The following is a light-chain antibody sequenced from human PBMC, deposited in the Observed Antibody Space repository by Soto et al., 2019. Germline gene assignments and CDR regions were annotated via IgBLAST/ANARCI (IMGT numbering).Light chain of an antibody. CDR1: QRVTTW. J-gene: IGKJ4*01. CDR3: QQYNSYPT. V-gene: IGKV1-5*01. Sequence: DIQMTQSPSTLSASVGDRVTITCRASQRVTTWLAWYQQKPGQAPNLLIHDASTLEPGVPSRFRGSGSGTVFTLTISNLQPDDFATYYCQQYNSYPTFGGGTKGDI. CDR2: DAS.